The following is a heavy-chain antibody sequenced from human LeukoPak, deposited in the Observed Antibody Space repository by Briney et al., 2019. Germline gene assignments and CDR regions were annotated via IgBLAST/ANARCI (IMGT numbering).Heavy chain of an antibody. CDR1: GYTFTSYY. J-gene: IGHJ5*02. CDR3: ARDGRRGGGYSYDNWFDP. D-gene: IGHD5-18*01. Sequence: ASVKVSCKASGYTFTSYYMHWVRQAPGQGLEWMGIINPSGGSTSYAQKFQGRVTMTRDTPTSTVYMELSSLRSEDTAVYYCARDGRRGGGYSYDNWFDPWGQGTLVTVSS. V-gene: IGHV1-46*01. CDR2: INPSGGST.